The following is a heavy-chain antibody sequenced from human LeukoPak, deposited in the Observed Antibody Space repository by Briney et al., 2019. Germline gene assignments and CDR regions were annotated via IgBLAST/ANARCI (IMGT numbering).Heavy chain of an antibody. CDR3: ARVVDFWSGYYTEIYYYGMDV. Sequence: ASVKVSCKASGYTFTSYAMHWVRQAPGQRLEWMGWINAGNGNTKYSQKFQGRVTMTRNTSISTAYMELSSLRSEDTAVYYCARVVDFWSGYYTEIYYYGMDVWGQGTTVTVSS. CDR1: GYTFTSYA. V-gene: IGHV1-3*01. CDR2: INAGNGNT. J-gene: IGHJ6*02. D-gene: IGHD3-3*01.